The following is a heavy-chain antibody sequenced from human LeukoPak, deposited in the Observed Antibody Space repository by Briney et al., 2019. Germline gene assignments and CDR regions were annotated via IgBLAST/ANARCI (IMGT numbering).Heavy chain of an antibody. D-gene: IGHD2-15*01. Sequence: GASVKVSCKASGYTFTSYGISWVRQAPGKGREWMGWISAYNGNTNYAQKLQGRVTMTTDTSTSTAYMELRSLRSDDTAVYYCARAKEQLYCSGGSCYDSQVLSNWFDPWGQGTLVTVSS. CDR1: GYTFTSYG. J-gene: IGHJ5*02. CDR2: ISAYNGNT. V-gene: IGHV1-18*01. CDR3: ARAKEQLYCSGGSCYDSQVLSNWFDP.